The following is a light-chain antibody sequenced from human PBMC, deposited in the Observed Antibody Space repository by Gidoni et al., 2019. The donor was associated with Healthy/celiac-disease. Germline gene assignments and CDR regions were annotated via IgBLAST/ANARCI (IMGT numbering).Light chain of an antibody. V-gene: IGKV1-39*01. Sequence: DIQMTQSPSSLSASVGDRVTITCRASQSSSSYLNWYQQKPGKAPKLLIYAASSLQSGVPSRFSGSGSGTDFTLTISSLQPADFATYYCQQSYSTPWTFGQGTQVEIK. J-gene: IGKJ1*01. CDR1: QSSSSY. CDR3: QQSYSTPWT. CDR2: AAS.